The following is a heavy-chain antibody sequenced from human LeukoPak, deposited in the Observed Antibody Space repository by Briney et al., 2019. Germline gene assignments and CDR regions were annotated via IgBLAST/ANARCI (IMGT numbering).Heavy chain of an antibody. J-gene: IGHJ6*02. D-gene: IGHD3-16*01. CDR1: GFSFSTYG. CDR3: ARAPWDWIRLGSSKPYGLDV. V-gene: IGHV3-23*01. CDR2: ISGNGART. Sequence: PGGSLRLSCAASGFSFSTYGMSWVRQAPGKGLEWVSGISGNGARTTYADSVAGQFTVSRDNSKNTLYLQMNSLRAEDTAVYYCARAPWDWIRLGSSKPYGLDVWGQGTTVTVSS.